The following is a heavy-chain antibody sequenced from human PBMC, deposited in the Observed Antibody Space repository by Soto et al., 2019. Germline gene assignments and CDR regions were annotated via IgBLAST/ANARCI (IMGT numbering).Heavy chain of an antibody. V-gene: IGHV4-30-4*01. CDR2: IYYSGCT. CDR3: ARDTESKNYDSNNYDPHFDP. Sequence: SETLSLTFSVSGGSISSGGFYGSWIRQPPWKGLEWIGHIYYSGCTFENPSLKSRLTMSIDTSKNRFSLKLSSVTAADTAVYYCARDTESKNYDSNNYDPHFDPWGQGTLVPVYS. D-gene: IGHD3-22*01. CDR1: GGSISSGGFY. J-gene: IGHJ5*02.